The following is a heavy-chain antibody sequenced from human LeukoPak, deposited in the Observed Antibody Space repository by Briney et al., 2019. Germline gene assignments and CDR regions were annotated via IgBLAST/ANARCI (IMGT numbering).Heavy chain of an antibody. D-gene: IGHD3/OR15-3a*01. CDR2: IYISGTT. J-gene: IGHJ4*02. Sequence: PSETLSHTCNVSGGSLSRDSHQWNWIRQPAGKRLEWIGRIYISGTTNYNPSLKSRVTISVDTSKNQFSLKLSSVTAADTAVYYCARQTGSGLFILPGGQGTLVTVSS. CDR1: GGSLSRDSHQ. CDR3: ARQTGSGLFILP. V-gene: IGHV4-61*02.